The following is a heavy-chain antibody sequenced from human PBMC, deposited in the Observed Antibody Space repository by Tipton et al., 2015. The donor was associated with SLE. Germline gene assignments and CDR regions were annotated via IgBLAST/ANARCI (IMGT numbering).Heavy chain of an antibody. J-gene: IGHJ4*02. D-gene: IGHD1-1*01. CDR2: IHYSGST. CDR1: GGSMDTYY. CDR3: TRILPTSVTTDY. Sequence: TLSLTCTVSGGSMDTYYWTWIRQPPGRRLEWIGNIHYSGSTEYNPSLKSRVSISLDTSRNQFSLRVTSVTPADTALYYCTRILPTSVTTDYGGQGTLVTVSS. V-gene: IGHV4-59*01.